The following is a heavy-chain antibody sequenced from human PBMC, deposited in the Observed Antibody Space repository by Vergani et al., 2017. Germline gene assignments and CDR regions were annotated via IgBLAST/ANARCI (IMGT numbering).Heavy chain of an antibody. J-gene: IGHJ3*02. CDR1: GGSFSGYY. CDR2: INHSGST. Sequence: QLQLQESGPGLVKPSETLSLTCAVYGGSFSGYYWSWIRQPPGKGLEWIGEINHSGSTNYNPSLKSRVTISVDTSKNQFSLKLSSVTAADTAVYYCASVSGSVAFDIWGQGTMVTVSS. CDR3: ASVSGSVAFDI. V-gene: IGHV4-34*01. D-gene: IGHD3-10*01.